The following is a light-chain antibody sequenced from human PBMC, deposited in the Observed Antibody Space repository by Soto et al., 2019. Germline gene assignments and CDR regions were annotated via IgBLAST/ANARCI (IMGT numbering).Light chain of an antibody. J-gene: IGKJ5*01. Sequence: DIQMTQSPSTLSASVGDRVTITCRASQSISYWLAWYQQKPGKAPTLLIYATSRLQSGVPSRFSGSGSGTDFTLTISSLQPEDFATYYCQQTNSIPITFGQGTRLEI. CDR2: ATS. V-gene: IGKV1-12*01. CDR3: QQTNSIPIT. CDR1: QSISYW.